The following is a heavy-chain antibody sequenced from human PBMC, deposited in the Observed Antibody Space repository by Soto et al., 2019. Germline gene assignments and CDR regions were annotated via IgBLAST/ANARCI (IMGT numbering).Heavy chain of an antibody. D-gene: IGHD6-6*01. CDR2: INPNSGGT. J-gene: IGHJ3*02. CDR1: GYTFTGYY. V-gene: IGHV1-2*02. CDR3: ARGRSSSSPLDALDI. Sequence: ASVKVSCKASGYTFTGYYMHWVRQAPGQGLEWMGWINPNSGGTNYAQKFQGRVTMTRDTSISTAYMELSRLRSDDTAVYYCARGRSSSSPLDALDIWGQGTMVTV.